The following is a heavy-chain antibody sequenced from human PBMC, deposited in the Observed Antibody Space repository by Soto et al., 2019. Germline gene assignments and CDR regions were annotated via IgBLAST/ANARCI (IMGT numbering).Heavy chain of an antibody. CDR3: ARGGSRVYGDYVYYYYGMDV. J-gene: IGHJ6*02. Sequence: QVQLVQSGAEVKKPGASVKVSCKASGYTFTDYYMHWVRQAPGQGLAWMGWINPNSGGTNYAQKLQGRVTMTTDTSTSTAYMELRSLRSDDTAVYYCARGGSRVYGDYVYYYYGMDVWGQGTTVTVSS. D-gene: IGHD4-17*01. CDR1: GYTFTDYY. CDR2: INPNSGGT. V-gene: IGHV1-2*02.